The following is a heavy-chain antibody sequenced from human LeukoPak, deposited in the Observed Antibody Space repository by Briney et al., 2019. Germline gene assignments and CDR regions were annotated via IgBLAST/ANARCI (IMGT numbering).Heavy chain of an antibody. Sequence: KSSETLSLTCTVSGGSISSYYWSWIRQPPGKGLEWIGYIYYSGSTNYNPSLKSRVTISVDKSKNQFSLKLSSVTAADTAVYYCASFSPFDYWGQGTLVTVSS. CDR1: GGSISSYY. J-gene: IGHJ4*02. CDR3: ASFSPFDY. CDR2: IYYSGST. D-gene: IGHD3-3*02. V-gene: IGHV4-59*12.